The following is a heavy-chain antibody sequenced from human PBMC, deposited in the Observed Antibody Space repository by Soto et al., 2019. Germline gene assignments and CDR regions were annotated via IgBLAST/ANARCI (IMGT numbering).Heavy chain of an antibody. Sequence: SETLSLTCTVSGGSISSGGYYWSWIRQHPGKGLEWIGYIYYSGSTYYNPSLKSRVTISVDTSKNQFSLKLSSVTAADTAVYYCARGGYSYGRRPGKGYFDYWGQGTLVTVSS. CDR3: ARGGYSYGRRPGKGYFDY. CDR2: IYYSGST. V-gene: IGHV4-31*03. J-gene: IGHJ4*02. CDR1: GGSISSGGYY. D-gene: IGHD5-18*01.